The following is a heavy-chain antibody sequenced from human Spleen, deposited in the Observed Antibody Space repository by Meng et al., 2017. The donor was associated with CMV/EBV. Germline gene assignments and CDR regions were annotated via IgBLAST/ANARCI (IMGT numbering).Heavy chain of an antibody. Sequence: RLQLRESGPGLVKPSETLSLTCTVSGDSISSITYYWAWIRQPPGKGLEWIATISYTGNTYYNPSLKSRVILSVDTSKNQFSLKLTSLTAADTAVYYCARGGGDYYWYFDLWGRGSLVTVSS. J-gene: IGHJ2*01. CDR3: ARGGGDYYWYFDL. D-gene: IGHD2-21*02. CDR2: ISYTGNT. V-gene: IGHV4-39*06. CDR1: GDSISSITYY.